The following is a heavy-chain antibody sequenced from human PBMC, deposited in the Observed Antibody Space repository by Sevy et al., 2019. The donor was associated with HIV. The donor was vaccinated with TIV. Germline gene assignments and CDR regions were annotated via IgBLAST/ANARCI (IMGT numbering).Heavy chain of an antibody. V-gene: IGHV3-23*01. CDR2: ISGSGYAT. J-gene: IGHJ4*02. D-gene: IGHD3-3*01. CDR1: GFTFDSYA. Sequence: SGSLRLSCAASGFTFDSYAMHWVRQVAGKGLEWVSTISGSGYATYYADSVKGRFIISRDTSRNTLYLQMNSLRVEDSTVYFCAKYRVTVFGVVVTFDSWGQGTLVTVSS. CDR3: AKYRVTVFGVVVTFDS.